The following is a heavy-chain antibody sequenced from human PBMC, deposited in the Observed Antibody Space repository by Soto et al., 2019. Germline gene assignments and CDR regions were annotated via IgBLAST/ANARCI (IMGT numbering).Heavy chain of an antibody. J-gene: IGHJ4*02. CDR2: ISAYNGNT. Sequence: QVQLVQSGAEVKKPGASVKVSCKASGYTFTSYGISWVRQAPGQGLEWMGWISAYNGNTNYAQKLQGRVTMTTDTDTSTAYMELRSLRSDERAGYCCARPGGYSYGFDYWGQGTLVTVSS. V-gene: IGHV1-18*01. CDR3: ARPGGYSYGFDY. CDR1: GYTFTSYG. D-gene: IGHD5-18*01.